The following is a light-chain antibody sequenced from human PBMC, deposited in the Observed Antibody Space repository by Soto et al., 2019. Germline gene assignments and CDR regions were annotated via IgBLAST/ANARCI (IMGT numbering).Light chain of an antibody. V-gene: IGKV1-39*01. J-gene: IGKJ3*01. CDR1: QSISNY. Sequence: DIQMTQSPSSLSTSVGDRVTITCRTSQSISNYLNWYQQKPGKAPKLLIYSASNLQSGVPSRFSGSGSGTDFTLTISSLQPEDFATYYCQQSYNTPTFGPGTKVDIK. CDR3: QQSYNTPT. CDR2: SAS.